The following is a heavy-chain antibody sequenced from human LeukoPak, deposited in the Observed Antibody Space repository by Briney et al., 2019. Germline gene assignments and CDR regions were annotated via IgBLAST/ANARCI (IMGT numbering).Heavy chain of an antibody. Sequence: GGSLRLSCAASGFTFTDYYMSWIRQAPGKGLEWVSYISSSGSTIYYADSVKGRFTISRGNAKNSLYLQMNNLRAEDTAVYYCARPREGGATPYYFYYMDVWGKGTTVTVSS. CDR3: ARPREGGATPYYFYYMDV. CDR2: ISSSGSTI. CDR1: GFTFTDYY. V-gene: IGHV3-11*04. J-gene: IGHJ6*03. D-gene: IGHD1-26*01.